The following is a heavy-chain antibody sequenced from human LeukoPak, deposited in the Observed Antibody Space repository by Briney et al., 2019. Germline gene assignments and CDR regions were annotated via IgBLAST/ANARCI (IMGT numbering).Heavy chain of an antibody. CDR1: GASIGIRDYS. D-gene: IGHD3-9*01. Sequence: ASETLSLTCTVPGASIGIRDYSWAWIRQPPGKGLEWIGTIHYSGNTYYNSSLNSRVTISVDKSRIQVSLKVTSLTAADTAVYYCARQPTGFPNWFDTWGKGTLVSVSS. CDR2: IHYSGNT. V-gene: IGHV4-39*01. J-gene: IGHJ5*02. CDR3: ARQPTGFPNWFDT.